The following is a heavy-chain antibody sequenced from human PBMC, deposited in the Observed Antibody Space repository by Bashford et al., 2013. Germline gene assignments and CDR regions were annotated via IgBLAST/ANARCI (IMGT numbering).Heavy chain of an antibody. CDR1: GSVQWLL. CDR3: AKRVGANWFDS. D-gene: IGHD1-26*01. Sequence: SVDPVPHLRCLCGSVQWLLLDLDPPAPTGRGVEWIGDISHSGGINYSPSLKSRVTISVDTSKNQISLKLNSVTAADTAVYYCAKRVGANWFDSWGQGAPVTVSS. V-gene: IGHV4-34*01. J-gene: IGHJ5*01. CDR2: ISHSGGI.